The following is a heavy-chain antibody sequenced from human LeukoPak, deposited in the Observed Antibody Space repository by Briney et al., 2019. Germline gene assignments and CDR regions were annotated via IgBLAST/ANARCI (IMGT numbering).Heavy chain of an antibody. J-gene: IGHJ5*02. CDR1: RGLHRDHF. D-gene: IGHD3-10*01. V-gene: IGHV4-59*11. Sequence: PSETLPLTRSFSRGLHRDHFWRCLRQPPAEGLAWIGHIYYSGGTGDTNDNPALSILVTISVDASKNQFSLKLNSVTAADAAVYYGTRRGAPYYFSSWGRGIRVTVSA. CDR3: TRRGAPYYFSS. CDR2: IYYSGGTGDT.